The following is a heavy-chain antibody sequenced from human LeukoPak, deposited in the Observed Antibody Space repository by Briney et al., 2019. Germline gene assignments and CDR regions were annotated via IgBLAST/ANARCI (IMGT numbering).Heavy chain of an antibody. V-gene: IGHV3-30-3*01. CDR2: ISYDGSNK. Sequence: GGSLRLSCAASGFTFSSYAMHWVRQAPGKGLEWVAVISYDGSNKYYADSVKGRFTISRDNSKNTLYLQMNSLRAEDTAVYYCARRYDFWSGSPGAFDIWGQGTMVTVSS. D-gene: IGHD3-3*01. CDR3: ARRYDFWSGSPGAFDI. J-gene: IGHJ3*02. CDR1: GFTFSSYA.